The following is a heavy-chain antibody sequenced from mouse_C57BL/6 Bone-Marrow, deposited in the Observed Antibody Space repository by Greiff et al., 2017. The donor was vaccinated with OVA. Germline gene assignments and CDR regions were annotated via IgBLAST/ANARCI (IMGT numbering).Heavy chain of an antibody. Sequence: QVQLQQPGAELVKPGASVKLSCKASGYTFTSYWMHWVKQRPGRGLEWIGRIDPNSGGTKYNEKFKSEATLTVDKPSSTAYMQLSSLTSEDSAVYDCARWVEGDYGGVAYWGQGTLVTVSA. V-gene: IGHV1-72*01. CDR1: GYTFTSYW. J-gene: IGHJ3*01. CDR3: ARWVEGDYGGVAY. D-gene: IGHD2-13*01. CDR2: IDPNSGGT.